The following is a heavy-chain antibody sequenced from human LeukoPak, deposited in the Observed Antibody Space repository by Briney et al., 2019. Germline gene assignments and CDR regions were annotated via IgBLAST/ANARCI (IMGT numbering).Heavy chain of an antibody. CDR1: GGTFSSHA. J-gene: IGHJ4*02. CDR2: IFPIFGTA. V-gene: IGHV1-69*05. Sequence: SVKVSCKASGGTFSSHAISWVRQAPGQGLEWMGGIFPIFGTANYAQKFQGRVAITTDESTSTAYMELSSLRSEDTAVYYCAREGYSGYGVQRPIDYWGQGTLVTVSS. CDR3: AREGYSGYGVQRPIDY. D-gene: IGHD5-12*01.